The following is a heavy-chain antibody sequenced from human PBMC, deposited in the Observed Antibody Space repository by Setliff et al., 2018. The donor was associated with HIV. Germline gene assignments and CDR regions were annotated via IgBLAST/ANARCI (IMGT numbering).Heavy chain of an antibody. CDR3: HSGYDSEEQSYFDY. D-gene: IGHD5-12*01. Sequence: PGGSLRLSCAASGFTFDRFWMHWVRQAPGKGLEWVSRVNTDGNSKTYADSVKDRFTISRDNGKNTLFLQMNSLKVEDTGVYYCHSGYDSEEQSYFDYWGQGMLVTVSS. V-gene: IGHV3-74*01. J-gene: IGHJ4*02. CDR1: GFTFDRFW. CDR2: VNTDGNSK.